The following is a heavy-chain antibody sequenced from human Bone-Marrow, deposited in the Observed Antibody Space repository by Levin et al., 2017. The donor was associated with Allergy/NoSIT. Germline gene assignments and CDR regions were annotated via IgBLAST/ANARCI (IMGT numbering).Heavy chain of an antibody. D-gene: IGHD3-10*02. CDR3: AKERIHGMLRNYGMDV. CDR2: ISSGGHEI. Sequence: GGSLRLSCAASGFTFRTFGVNWVRQAPGKGLEWVSSISSGGHEIYYADSVKGRFTISRDNAKNSLYLQMDSLRTDDTGVYYCAKERIHGMLRNYGMDVWGQGTTVTVSS. CDR1: GFTFRTFG. V-gene: IGHV3-21*01. J-gene: IGHJ6*02.